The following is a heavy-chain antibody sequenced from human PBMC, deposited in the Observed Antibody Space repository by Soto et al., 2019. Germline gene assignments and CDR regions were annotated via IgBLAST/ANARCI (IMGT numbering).Heavy chain of an antibody. D-gene: IGHD3-22*01. J-gene: IGHJ3*02. CDR1: GYTFTSYG. CDR3: ARTYYYDSSGYYDGLDAFDI. CDR2: ISAYNGNT. V-gene: IGHV1-18*01. Sequence: ASVKVSCKASGYTFTSYGISWVRQAPGQGLEWMGWISAYNGNTNYAQKLQGRVTMTTDKSTSTAYMELRSLRSDDTAVYYCARTYYYDSSGYYDGLDAFDIWGQGTMVTVSS.